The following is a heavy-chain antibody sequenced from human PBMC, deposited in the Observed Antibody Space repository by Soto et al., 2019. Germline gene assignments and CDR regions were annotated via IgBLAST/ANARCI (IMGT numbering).Heavy chain of an antibody. Sequence: ASVKVSCKASGGTFSSYAISWVRQAPGQGLEWMGGIIPIFGTANYAQKFQGRVTITADESTSTAFMELSSLRSEDTAVYYCARVGIPIAGTGKDCFDYWGQGTLVTVSS. D-gene: IGHD6-13*01. J-gene: IGHJ4*02. CDR1: GGTFSSYA. CDR3: ARVGIPIAGTGKDCFDY. CDR2: IIPIFGTA. V-gene: IGHV1-69*13.